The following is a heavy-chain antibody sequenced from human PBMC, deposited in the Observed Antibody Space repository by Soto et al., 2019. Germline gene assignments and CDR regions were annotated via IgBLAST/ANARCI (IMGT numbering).Heavy chain of an antibody. V-gene: IGHV1-69*06. D-gene: IGHD2-2*01. CDR3: ARGIVIVVVPAAHYYYYYGMDV. J-gene: IGHJ6*02. CDR2: SIPIFGTA. Sequence: QVQLVQSGAEVKKHGSSVKVSCKASGGTFSSYAISWVRQAPGQGLEWMGGSIPIFGTANYAQKFQGRVTITADKSTSTAYMELSSRRSEDTAVYYCARGIVIVVVPAAHYYYYYGMDVWGQGTTVTVSS. CDR1: GGTFSSYA.